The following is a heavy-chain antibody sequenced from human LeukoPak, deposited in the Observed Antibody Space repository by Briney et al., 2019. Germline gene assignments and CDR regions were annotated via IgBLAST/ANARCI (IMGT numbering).Heavy chain of an antibody. J-gene: IGHJ4*02. Sequence: AAVKVSCKASLDTFTIYVISWVRQAPGEGVEWVGWISAYNGNTNYAQKLQGRVTMTTDTSTSTDYMELRSLRSDDTAVYYCARDPGYSGYDCFDYWGQGTLVTVSS. CDR3: ARDPGYSGYDCFDY. D-gene: IGHD5-12*01. V-gene: IGHV1-18*01. CDR2: ISAYNGNT. CDR1: LDTFTIYV.